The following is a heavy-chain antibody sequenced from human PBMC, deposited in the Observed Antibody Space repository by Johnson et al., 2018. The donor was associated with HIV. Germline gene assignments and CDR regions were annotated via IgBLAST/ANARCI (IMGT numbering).Heavy chain of an antibody. CDR2: IKEDGSEK. CDR3: ARDYPYDRSPRGAFDI. J-gene: IGHJ3*02. Sequence: VRLVESGGGLVQPGGSLRLSCAASGFTFSTYWMSWVRQAPGKGLEWVANIKEDGSEKYYVDSVKGRFTISRDNAKNTLYLQMNSLRAEDTAVYYCARDYPYDRSPRGAFDIWGHGTMVTVSS. CDR1: GFTFSTYW. V-gene: IGHV3-7*01. D-gene: IGHD3-22*01.